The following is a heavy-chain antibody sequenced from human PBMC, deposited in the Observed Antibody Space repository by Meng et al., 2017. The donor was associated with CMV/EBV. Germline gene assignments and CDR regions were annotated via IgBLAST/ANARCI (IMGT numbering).Heavy chain of an antibody. D-gene: IGHD5-24*01. CDR2: IGTAGDT. CDR3: AKDRGDGYNLVKEDYYYGMDV. V-gene: IGHV3-13*03. J-gene: IGHJ6*02. Sequence: GESLKISCAACGFTFSSYDMHWVRQATGKGLEWVSAIGTAGDTYYPGSVKGQFTISRENAKNSLYLQMNSLRAGDTAVYYCAKDRGDGYNLVKEDYYYGMDVWGQGTTVTVSS. CDR1: GFTFSSYD.